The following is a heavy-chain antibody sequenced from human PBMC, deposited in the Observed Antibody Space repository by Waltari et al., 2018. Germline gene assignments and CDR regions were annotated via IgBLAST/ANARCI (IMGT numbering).Heavy chain of an antibody. CDR2: IIPIFGTA. J-gene: IGHJ5*02. Sequence: QVQRVQSGAEVKKPGSSVKVSCKASGGTFSSYAISWVRQAPGQGLEWMGGIIPIFGTANYAQKFQGRVTITTDESTSTAYMELSSLRSEDTAVYYCARETGVVVAATPNWFDPWGQGTLVTVSS. V-gene: IGHV1-69*05. CDR1: GGTFSSYA. CDR3: ARETGVVVAATPNWFDP. D-gene: IGHD2-15*01.